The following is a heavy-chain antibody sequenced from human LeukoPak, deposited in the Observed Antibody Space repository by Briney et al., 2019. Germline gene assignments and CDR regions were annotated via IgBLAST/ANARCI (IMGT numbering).Heavy chain of an antibody. V-gene: IGHV3-48*01. CDR1: GFTFSIYN. Sequence: PGGSLRLSCAASGFTFSIYNMNWVRQAPGKGLEWVSYISRSSNITYYADSVKGRFTISRDNSKNTLYLQMNSLRVEDTALYYCARLFSSSWVNDAFDIWGQGTMVSVSS. CDR2: ISRSSNIT. CDR3: ARLFSSSWVNDAFDI. D-gene: IGHD6-13*01. J-gene: IGHJ3*02.